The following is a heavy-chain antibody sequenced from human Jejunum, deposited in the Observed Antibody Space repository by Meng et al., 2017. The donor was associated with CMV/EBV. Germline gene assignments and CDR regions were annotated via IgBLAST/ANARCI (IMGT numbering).Heavy chain of an antibody. CDR2: LTRDGRT. Sequence: SCAASGFTFRNSWMHWVRQVPGKGLVWVSRLTRDGRTDYADSVKSRFTISRDGATSTLYLQMNSLRAEDTGVYYCARDGDYKFDYWGQGTRVTVSS. J-gene: IGHJ4*02. V-gene: IGHV3-74*01. CDR3: ARDGDYKFDY. CDR1: GFTFRNSW. D-gene: IGHD4-11*01.